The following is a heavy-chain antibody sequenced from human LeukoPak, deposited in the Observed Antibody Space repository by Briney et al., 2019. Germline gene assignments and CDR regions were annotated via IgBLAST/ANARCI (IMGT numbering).Heavy chain of an antibody. CDR3: ARLVDGYIHFDY. CDR1: GGSISSYL. V-gene: IGHV4-59*01. Sequence: SETLSLTCTVSGGSISSYLWSWIRQPPGKGLEWIGYIYDSGSTTYNPSLKSRVTISVDTSKSQFSLKLSSVTAADTAVYYCARLVDGYIHFDYWGQGTLVTVSS. CDR2: IYDSGST. D-gene: IGHD5-24*01. J-gene: IGHJ4*02.